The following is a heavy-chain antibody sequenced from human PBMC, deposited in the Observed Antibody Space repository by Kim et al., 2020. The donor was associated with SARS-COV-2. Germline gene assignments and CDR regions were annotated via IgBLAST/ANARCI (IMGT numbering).Heavy chain of an antibody. Sequence: YEDYAKSVKSRITNNPDTSKNQISLQLNSVTPEDTAVYYCARDLSLGIDYWGQGTLVTVSS. CDR3: ARDLSLGIDY. J-gene: IGHJ4*02. V-gene: IGHV6-1*01. CDR2: YE. D-gene: IGHD7-27*01.